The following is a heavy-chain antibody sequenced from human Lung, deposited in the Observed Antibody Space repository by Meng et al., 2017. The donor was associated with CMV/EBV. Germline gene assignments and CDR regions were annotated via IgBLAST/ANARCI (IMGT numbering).Heavy chain of an antibody. CDR1: GDSITNHNW. Sequence: DSGPAMDKPSATLPLTCAVSGDSITNHNWWAWVRQPPGKGLEWIGEIPHRGSSAYNPSLKSRVSMSIDKSKNQFSLKLTSVTAADTAVYHCLRRSGGSVWGQGTLVTVSS. V-gene: IGHV4-4*02. D-gene: IGHD3-10*01. CDR2: IPHRGSS. CDR3: LRRSGGSV. J-gene: IGHJ1*01.